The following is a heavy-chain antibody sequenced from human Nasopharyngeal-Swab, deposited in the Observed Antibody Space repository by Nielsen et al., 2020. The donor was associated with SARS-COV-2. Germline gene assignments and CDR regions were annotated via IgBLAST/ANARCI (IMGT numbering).Heavy chain of an antibody. CDR1: GGSFSNYY. J-gene: IGHJ5*02. CDR3: ARGAPSSYWFYP. Sequence: SETLSLTCAVFGGSFSNYYWTWIRQPPGKELEWIGEFKYGGSSNYNPSLKSRVTMSLDTSKNQFSLELSSVTAADTAVYYCARGAPSSYWFYPWGQGTLVTVSS. CDR2: FKYGGSS. V-gene: IGHV4-34*01.